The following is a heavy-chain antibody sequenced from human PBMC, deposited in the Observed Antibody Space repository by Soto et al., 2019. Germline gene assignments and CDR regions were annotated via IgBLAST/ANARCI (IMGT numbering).Heavy chain of an antibody. D-gene: IGHD2-21*01. Sequence: GGSLRLSCAASGFTFSSYGMHWVRQAPGKGLEWVAVIWYDGSNKYYADSVKGRFTISRDNSKNTLYLQMNSLRAEDTAVYYCARDRFLVAVYYGMDVWGQGTTVTVSS. J-gene: IGHJ6*02. CDR3: ARDRFLVAVYYGMDV. CDR1: GFTFSSYG. CDR2: IWYDGSNK. V-gene: IGHV3-33*01.